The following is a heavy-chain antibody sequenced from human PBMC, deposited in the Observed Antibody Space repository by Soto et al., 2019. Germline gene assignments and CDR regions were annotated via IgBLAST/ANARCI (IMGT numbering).Heavy chain of an antibody. J-gene: IGHJ5*02. CDR3: ARAPPYYYDSSGFLGPFDP. Sequence: TSETLSLTCTVSGGSVSSGSYYWSWIRQPPGKGLEWIGYIYYSGSTNYNPSLKSRVTISVDTSKNQFSLKLSSVTAADMAVYYCARAPPYYYDSSGFLGPFDPWGQGTLVTVSS. CDR2: IYYSGST. V-gene: IGHV4-61*01. CDR1: GGSVSSGSYY. D-gene: IGHD3-22*01.